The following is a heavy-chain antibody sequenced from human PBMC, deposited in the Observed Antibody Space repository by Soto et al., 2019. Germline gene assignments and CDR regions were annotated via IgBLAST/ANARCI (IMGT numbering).Heavy chain of an antibody. J-gene: IGHJ6*02. CDR3: ARIKLVDFFFINVDVYDMDV. CDR1: GFTLSNYA. V-gene: IGHV3-48*02. D-gene: IGHD2-15*01. Sequence: EVQLVESGGGLVQPGGSLRLSCAASGFTLSNYAVNWVRQAPGKGLEWVSYISSDSRYIYHGDSVKGRFTISRDNARNSVYLQMNSLRDEDTAVYYCARIKLVDFFFINVDVYDMDVWGQGTPVTGSS. CDR2: ISSDSRYI.